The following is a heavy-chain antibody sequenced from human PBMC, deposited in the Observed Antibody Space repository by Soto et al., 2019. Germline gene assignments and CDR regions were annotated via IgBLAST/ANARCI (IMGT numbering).Heavy chain of an antibody. CDR1: GFTFSSYA. V-gene: IGHV3-30-3*01. CDR3: ARGEWLSGTKLGNQNAFDI. CDR2: ISYDGSNK. Sequence: GGSLRLSCAASGFTFSSYAMHWVRQAPGKGLEWVAVISYDGSNKYYADSVKGRFTISRDNSKNTLYLQMNSLRAEDTAVYYCARGEWLSGTKLGNQNAFDIWGQGTMVTVSS. J-gene: IGHJ3*02. D-gene: IGHD3-3*01.